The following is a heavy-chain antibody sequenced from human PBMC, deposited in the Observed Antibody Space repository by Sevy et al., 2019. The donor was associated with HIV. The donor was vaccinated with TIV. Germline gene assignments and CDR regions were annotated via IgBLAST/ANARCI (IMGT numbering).Heavy chain of an antibody. Sequence: SETLSLTCTVSGGSISTGGDCWSWIRQPPGKGLEWIGYIYHSGVTNYNPSLKTRVNISIDRSKKQFSLNLASVTAADTAVYFCARDPGTIFGVDLWCQGTLVTVSS. J-gene: IGHJ4*02. CDR3: ARDPGTIFGVDL. V-gene: IGHV4-30-2*01. D-gene: IGHD3-3*01. CDR2: IYHSGVT. CDR1: GGSISTGGDC.